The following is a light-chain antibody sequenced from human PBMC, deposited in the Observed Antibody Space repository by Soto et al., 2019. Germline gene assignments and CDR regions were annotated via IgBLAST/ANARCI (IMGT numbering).Light chain of an antibody. V-gene: IGKV1-5*03. J-gene: IGKJ1*01. CDR3: QQYNSYPT. CDR1: QSISSW. Sequence: IPAASTPLTNEGDRVTLTCRASQSISSWLAWYQQKPGKAPKLLIYKASSLESGVPSRFSGSGSGTEFTLTISSLQPDDFATYYCQQYNSYPTFGQGTKVDIK. CDR2: KAS.